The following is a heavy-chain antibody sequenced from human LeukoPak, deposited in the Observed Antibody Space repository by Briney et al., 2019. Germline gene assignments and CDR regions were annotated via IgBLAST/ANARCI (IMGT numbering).Heavy chain of an antibody. CDR2: ISAYNGNT. J-gene: IGHJ6*03. Sequence: ASVKVSCKASGYTFTSYGISWVRQAPGQGPEWMGWISAYNGNTNYAQKLQGRVTMTTDTSTSTAYMELRSLRSDDTAVYYCARGCSSGYYYYYYYMDVWGKGTTVTVSS. V-gene: IGHV1-18*01. CDR1: GYTFTSYG. D-gene: IGHD3-10*02. CDR3: ARGCSSGYYYYYYYMDV.